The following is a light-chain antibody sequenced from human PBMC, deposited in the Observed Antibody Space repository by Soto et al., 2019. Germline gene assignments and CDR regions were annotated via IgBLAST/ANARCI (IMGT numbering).Light chain of an antibody. V-gene: IGKV1-9*01. CDR2: AAS. Sequence: IQLTQSPSSLSASVGDRVTITCRASQDIGIYLAWYQQKPGKAPNLLIYAASSLQRGVPSRFSGSGSGTDFTLTIRSLQPEDFATYHCQRLSSYPVTFGQGSKVDIK. J-gene: IGKJ1*01. CDR1: QDIGIY. CDR3: QRLSSYPVT.